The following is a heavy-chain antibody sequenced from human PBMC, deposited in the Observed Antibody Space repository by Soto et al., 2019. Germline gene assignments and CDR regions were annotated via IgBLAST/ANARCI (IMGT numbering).Heavy chain of an antibody. D-gene: IGHD2-15*01. CDR1: GFTFDDYA. CDR3: VARLLRRVALVVDP. Sequence: EVQLVESGGGLVQPGRSLRLSCAASGFTFDDYAMHWVRQAPGKGLEWVSGISWNSGSIGYADSVKGRFIISRDNAKNSLYLQMNSLRAEDTALYYCVARLLRRVALVVDPWGQGTLVTVSS. V-gene: IGHV3-9*01. CDR2: ISWNSGSI. J-gene: IGHJ5*02.